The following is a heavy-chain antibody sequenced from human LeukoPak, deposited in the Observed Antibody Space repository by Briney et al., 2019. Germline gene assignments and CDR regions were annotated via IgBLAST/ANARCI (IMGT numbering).Heavy chain of an antibody. V-gene: IGHV3-48*01. Sequence: PGGSLRLSCTASGFTFSDFSMAWVRQAPGKGLEWLSYISTDSGTIFYADSVEGRFTIPRDNSKNTLYLQMNRLRAEDTAVYYCAKRPAGDWGQGTLVTVSS. CDR2: ISTDSGTI. J-gene: IGHJ4*02. CDR3: AKRPAGD. CDR1: GFTFSDFS.